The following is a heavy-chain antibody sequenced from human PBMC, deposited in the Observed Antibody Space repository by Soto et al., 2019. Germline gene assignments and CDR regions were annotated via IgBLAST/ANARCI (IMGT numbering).Heavy chain of an antibody. V-gene: IGHV4-34*01. J-gene: IGHJ5*02. CDR3: ARGSRLLPRGWFDP. D-gene: IGHD2-15*01. Sequence: QVQLQQWGAGLLKPSETLSLTCAVYGGSFSGYYWSWIRQPPGKGLEWIGEINHSGSTNYNPSLKIRVTISVDTSKNQFSLKLSSVTAADTAVYYCARGSRLLPRGWFDPWGQGTLVTVSS. CDR2: INHSGST. CDR1: GGSFSGYY.